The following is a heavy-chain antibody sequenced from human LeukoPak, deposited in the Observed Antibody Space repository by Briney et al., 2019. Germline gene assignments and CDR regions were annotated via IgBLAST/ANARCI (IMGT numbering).Heavy chain of an antibody. J-gene: IGHJ4*02. Sequence: SETLSLTCTVSGNSISSYYWSWIRQPPGKGLEWIGYIHYSGKTDYNPSLKSRVIISIDTSKNQFSLKLNSVTAADTAFYYCASLTLADTSRYGEFEYWGQGTLVPVSS. CDR3: ASLTLADTSRYGEFEY. CDR2: IHYSGKT. V-gene: IGHV4-59*08. CDR1: GNSISSYY. D-gene: IGHD3-22*01.